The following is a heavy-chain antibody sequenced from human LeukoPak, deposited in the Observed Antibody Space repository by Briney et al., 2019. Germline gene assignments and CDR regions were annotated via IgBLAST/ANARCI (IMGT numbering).Heavy chain of an antibody. CDR1: GFTFSTYS. J-gene: IGHJ4*02. CDR2: INQDGSAE. CDR3: VRLFGGVTTFDY. D-gene: IGHD4-17*01. Sequence: PGGSLRLSCAASGFTFSTYSMSWVRQAPGKGLDWVASINQDGSAEYYVDSVRGRFTISRDNAKNSLYLQVNRLRVDDTAVYYCVRLFGGVTTFDYWGQGTLVTVSS. V-gene: IGHV3-7*01.